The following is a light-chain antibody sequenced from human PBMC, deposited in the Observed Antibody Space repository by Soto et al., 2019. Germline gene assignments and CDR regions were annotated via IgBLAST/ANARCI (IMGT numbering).Light chain of an antibody. Sequence: QSVLTQPASVSGSPGQSIAMSCTGSSSDVGDYDYVSWYQQHPGKAPKLMIYEIRNRPSGVSSRFSGSKSGNTASLTISGLQAEDEADYYCTSYTTSPTLYVFGTGTKVTVL. V-gene: IGLV2-14*01. CDR1: SSDVGDYDY. CDR2: EIR. J-gene: IGLJ1*01. CDR3: TSYTTSPTLYV.